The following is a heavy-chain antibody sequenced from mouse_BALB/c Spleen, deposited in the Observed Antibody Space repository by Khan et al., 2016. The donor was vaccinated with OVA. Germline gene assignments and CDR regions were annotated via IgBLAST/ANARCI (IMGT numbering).Heavy chain of an antibody. CDR3: ARSLITTGYFDV. CDR1: GFTFSNFG. J-gene: IGHJ1*01. Sequence: EVELVESGGGLVQPGGSRKLSCAASGFTFSNFGMHWVRQAPEKGLEWVAYISSGSATIYYADTVQGRFTISRDNPKNTLFLQMTSLRSEDTAIXYCARSLITTGYFDVWGAGTTVTVSS. V-gene: IGHV5-17*02. CDR2: ISSGSATI. D-gene: IGHD2-4*01.